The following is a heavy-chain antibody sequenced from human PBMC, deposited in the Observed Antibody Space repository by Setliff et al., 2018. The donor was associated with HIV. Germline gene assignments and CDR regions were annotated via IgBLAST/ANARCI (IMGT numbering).Heavy chain of an antibody. CDR3: ARIAFWAAAGINYYYYMDV. D-gene: IGHD6-13*01. V-gene: IGHV4-4*02. CDR2: IYHSGGT. CDR1: SGSISTDNW. Sequence: PSETLSLTCTVSSGSISTDNWWHWIRQSPGKGLEWIGEIYHSGGTNYNPSLKSRLTMSVDQSKNQFSLKLSSVTAADTAVYYCARIAFWAAAGINYYYYMDVWGKGTTVTVSS. J-gene: IGHJ6*03.